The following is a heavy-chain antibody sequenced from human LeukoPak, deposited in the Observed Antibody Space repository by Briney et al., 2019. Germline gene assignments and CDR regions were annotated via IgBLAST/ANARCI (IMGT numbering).Heavy chain of an antibody. Sequence: SETLSLTCTVSGGSISSYYWSWIRQPPGKGLEWIGYIYYSGSTNYNPSLRSRVTISVDTSKNQFSLKLSSLTAAATAAYSCAGGGGWSQYNRFDPWGQGTLATVSS. V-gene: IGHV4-59*01. CDR2: IYYSGST. CDR3: AGGGGWSQYNRFDP. D-gene: IGHD6-19*01. CDR1: GGSISSYY. J-gene: IGHJ5*02.